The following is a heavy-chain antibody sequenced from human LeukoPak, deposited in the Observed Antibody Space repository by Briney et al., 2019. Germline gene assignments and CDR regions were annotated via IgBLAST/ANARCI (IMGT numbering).Heavy chain of an antibody. CDR3: ARGGYSYDSAIDY. J-gene: IGHJ4*02. CDR1: GFTFSSYA. CDR2: ISSSSSYI. Sequence: GGSLRLSCAASGFTFSSYAMSWVRQAPGKGLEWVSSISSSSSYIYYADSVKGRFTISRDNAKNSLYLQMNSLRAEDTAVYYCARGGYSYDSAIDYWGQGTLVTVSS. V-gene: IGHV3-21*01. D-gene: IGHD5-18*01.